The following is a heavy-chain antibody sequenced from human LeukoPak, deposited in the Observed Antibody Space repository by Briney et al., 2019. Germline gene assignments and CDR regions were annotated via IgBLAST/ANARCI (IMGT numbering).Heavy chain of an antibody. Sequence: ASVTVSCKASGYTFTSYDINWVRQATGQGLEWMGWMNPNSGNTGYAQKFQGRVTMTRNTSISTAYMELSSLRSEDTAVYYCARGIVATTKNYYYYYYMDVWGKGTTVTISS. V-gene: IGHV1-8*01. CDR3: ARGIVATTKNYYYYYYMDV. J-gene: IGHJ6*03. D-gene: IGHD5-12*01. CDR1: GYTFTSYD. CDR2: MNPNSGNT.